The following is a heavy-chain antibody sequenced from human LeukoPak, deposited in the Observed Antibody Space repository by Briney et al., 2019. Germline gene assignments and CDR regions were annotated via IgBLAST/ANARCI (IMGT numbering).Heavy chain of an antibody. Sequence: GGSLRLSCAASGFTFSSYWMSWVRQAPGKGLEWVSGINWNGGSTGYADSVKGRFTISRDNAKNSLYLQMNSLRAEDTALYYCAREDAAAGHDYWGQGTLVTVSS. D-gene: IGHD6-13*01. CDR1: GFTFSSYW. J-gene: IGHJ4*02. CDR3: AREDAAAGHDY. V-gene: IGHV3-20*04. CDR2: INWNGGST.